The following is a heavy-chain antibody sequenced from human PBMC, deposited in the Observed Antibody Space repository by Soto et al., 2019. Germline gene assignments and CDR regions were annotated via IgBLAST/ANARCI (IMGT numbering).Heavy chain of an antibody. CDR1: GGSISSYY. D-gene: IGHD6-6*01. V-gene: IGHV4-59*01. CDR3: ARVAARPGGLGYYYYYMDV. J-gene: IGHJ6*03. CDR2: IYYSGST. Sequence: PSETLSLTCTVSGGSISSYYWSWIRQPPGKGLEWIGYIYYSGSTNYNPSLKSRVTISVDTSKNQFSLKLSSVTAADTAVYYCARVAARPGGLGYYYYYMDVWGKGTTVTVSS.